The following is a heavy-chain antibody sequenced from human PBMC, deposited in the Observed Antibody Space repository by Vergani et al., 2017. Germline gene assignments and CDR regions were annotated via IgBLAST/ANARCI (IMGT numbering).Heavy chain of an antibody. J-gene: IGHJ3*02. CDR2: FDPEDGET. V-gene: IGHV1-24*01. CDR1: GYTLTELS. Sequence: QVQLVQSGAEVKKPGASVKVSCKVSGYTLTELSMHWVRQAPGKGLEWMGGFDPEDGETIYAQKFQGRVTMTEDTSTDTAYMELSSLRSEDTAVYYCATAIMDIIAAAGPWYAFDIWGQGTMVTVSS. D-gene: IGHD6-13*01. CDR3: ATAIMDIIAAAGPWYAFDI.